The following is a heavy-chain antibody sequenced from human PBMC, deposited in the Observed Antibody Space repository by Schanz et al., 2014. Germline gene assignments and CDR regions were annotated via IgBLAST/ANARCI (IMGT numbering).Heavy chain of an antibody. CDR2: ISRDGTTS. CDR3: ARENLNWEAFDI. D-gene: IGHD7-27*01. J-gene: IGHJ3*02. Sequence: VHLLESGGGLVKPGGSLRLSCAASGFIFNDYYMNWIRQAPGKGLEWLSYISRDGTTSYYADSVKGRFTISRDNAKNSLYLEMTSLRGEDTAVYYCARENLNWEAFDIWGQGTVVTVSS. CDR1: GFIFNDYY. V-gene: IGHV3-11*01.